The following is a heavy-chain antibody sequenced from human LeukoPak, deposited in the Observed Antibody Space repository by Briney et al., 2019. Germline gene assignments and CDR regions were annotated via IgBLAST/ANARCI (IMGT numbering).Heavy chain of an antibody. CDR2: ISSSGSTI. CDR3: ASRIVAPGRGPYYFEY. J-gene: IGHJ4*02. CDR1: GFTFSSYE. D-gene: IGHD6-13*01. Sequence: GGSLRLSCAASGFTFSSYELNWVRQAPGKGLEWVSYISSSGSTIYYADSVKGRFTISRDNAKNSLYLQMNSLRAEDTAVYFCASRIVAPGRGPYYFEYWGQGTLVSVSS. V-gene: IGHV3-48*03.